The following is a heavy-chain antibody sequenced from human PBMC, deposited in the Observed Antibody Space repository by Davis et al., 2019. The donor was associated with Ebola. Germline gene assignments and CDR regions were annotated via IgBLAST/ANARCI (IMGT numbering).Heavy chain of an antibody. Sequence: ASVKVSCKASGYTFTSYYMHWVRQAPGQGLEWMGIINPSCGSTSYAQKFQGRVTMTRDTSISTAYMELSRLRSDDTAVYYCARDPHSSSWYRIDPWGQGTLVTVSS. CDR2: INPSCGST. J-gene: IGHJ5*02. D-gene: IGHD6-13*01. CDR1: GYTFTSYY. CDR3: ARDPHSSSWYRIDP. V-gene: IGHV1-46*01.